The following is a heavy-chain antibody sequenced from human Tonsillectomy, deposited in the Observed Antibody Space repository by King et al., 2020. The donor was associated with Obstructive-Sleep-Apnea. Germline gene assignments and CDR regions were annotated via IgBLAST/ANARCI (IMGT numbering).Heavy chain of an antibody. CDR1: GFNLSAYC. Sequence: VQLVESGGDLVQLGGSRRLSCAASGFNLSAYCIPRIRQVPGKGLEWVVLIKHDGSEKAVVDSVQGRFANSKDNAENSLYLQMNNLKAEDTAVYYCATDPHHYSAGGAFGYWGQGTPVTVSS. D-gene: IGHD2-8*02. CDR3: ATDPHHYSAGGAFGY. J-gene: IGHJ4*02. CDR2: IKHDGSEK. V-gene: IGHV3-7*03.